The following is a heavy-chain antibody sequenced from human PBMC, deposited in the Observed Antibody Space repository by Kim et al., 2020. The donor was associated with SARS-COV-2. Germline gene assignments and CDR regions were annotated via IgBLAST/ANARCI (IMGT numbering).Heavy chain of an antibody. CDR2: IIPIFGTA. J-gene: IGHJ4*02. Sequence: SVKVSCKASGGTFSSYAISWVRQAPGQGLEWMGGIIPIFGTANYAQKFQGRVTITADESTSTAYMELSSLRSEDTAVYYCARGHPSFGGSDYWGQGTLVTVSS. CDR3: ARGHPSFGGSDY. D-gene: IGHD5-18*01. CDR1: GGTFSSYA. V-gene: IGHV1-69*13.